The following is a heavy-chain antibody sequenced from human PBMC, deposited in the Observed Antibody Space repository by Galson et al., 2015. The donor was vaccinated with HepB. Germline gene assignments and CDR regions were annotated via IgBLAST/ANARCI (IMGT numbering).Heavy chain of an antibody. V-gene: IGHV6-1*01. D-gene: IGHD6-13*01. CDR3: ARGIPDPSYSSSWSDWFDP. CDR2: TYYRSKWYN. CDR1: GDSVSSNSAA. J-gene: IGHJ5*02. Sequence: CAISGDSVSSNSAAWNWIRQSPSRGLEWLGRTYYRSKWYNDYAVPVKSRITINPDTSKNQFSLQLNSVTPEDTAVYYCARGIPDPSYSSSWSDWFDPWGQGTLVTVSS.